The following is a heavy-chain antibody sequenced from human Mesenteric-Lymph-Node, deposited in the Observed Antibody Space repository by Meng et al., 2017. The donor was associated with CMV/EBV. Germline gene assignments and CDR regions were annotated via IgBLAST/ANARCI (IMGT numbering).Heavy chain of an antibody. Sequence: SGGSISSSSYYWGWIRQPPGKGLEWIGSIYYSGSTYDNPSLKSRVTISVDTSKNQFFLKVSSVTAADTAVYYCARHIPGNYYGLDVWGQGTTVTVSS. J-gene: IGHJ6*02. D-gene: IGHD2-21*01. CDR1: GGSISSSSYY. CDR2: IYYSGST. V-gene: IGHV4-39*01. CDR3: ARHIPGNYYGLDV.